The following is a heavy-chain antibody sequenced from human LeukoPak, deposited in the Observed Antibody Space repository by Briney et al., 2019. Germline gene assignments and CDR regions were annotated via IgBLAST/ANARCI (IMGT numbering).Heavy chain of an antibody. V-gene: IGHV4-59*12. J-gene: IGHJ6*03. CDR3: AREGGDYGVSYMDV. CDR2: IYYTGYT. CDR1: GGSISSYY. D-gene: IGHD4-17*01. Sequence: SETLSLTCTVSGGSISSYYWSWIRQPPGKGLEWIGYIYYTGYTNYNPSLKSRVTISVGTSKNQFSLKLSSVTAADTAVYYCAREGGDYGVSYMDVWGKGTTVTVSS.